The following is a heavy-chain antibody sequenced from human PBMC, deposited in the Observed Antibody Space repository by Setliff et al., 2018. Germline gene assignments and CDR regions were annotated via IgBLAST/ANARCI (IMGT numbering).Heavy chain of an antibody. CDR2: ISGSGDAT. Sequence: HPGGSLRLSCAASGFTFSSYAMTWVRQAPGKGLEWVSAISGSGDATYYADSVKGRFTISRDNSKNTLYLQMNSLRAEDTALYYCARQATDYWGQGTLVTVSS. V-gene: IGHV3-23*01. J-gene: IGHJ4*02. CDR3: ARQATDY. CDR1: GFTFSSYA.